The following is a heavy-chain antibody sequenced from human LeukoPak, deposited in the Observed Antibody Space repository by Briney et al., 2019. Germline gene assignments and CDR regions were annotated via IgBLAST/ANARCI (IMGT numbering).Heavy chain of an antibody. V-gene: IGHV4-34*01. Sequence: SETLSLTCAVYGGSFSGYYWSWIRQPPGKGLEWIGEINHSGSTNYNPSLKSRVTISVDTSKNQFSLKLSSVTAADTAVYYCARGYDILTGYCEWGQGTLVTVSS. CDR1: GGSFSGYY. J-gene: IGHJ4*02. CDR3: ARGYDILTGYCE. CDR2: INHSGST. D-gene: IGHD3-9*01.